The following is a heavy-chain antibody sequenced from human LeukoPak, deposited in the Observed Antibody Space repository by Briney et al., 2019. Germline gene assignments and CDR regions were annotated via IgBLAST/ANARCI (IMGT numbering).Heavy chain of an antibody. CDR2: INPNSAAS. J-gene: IGHJ4*02. CDR3: ARDFYGSRPGAFDY. Sequence: ASVKVSCKASGYTFTGYYMHWVRQAPGQGLEWMGQINPNSAASHYAQKFQDRVTMTSDTSINMAYMEPRSLRSDDTAVYYCARDFYGSRPGAFDYWGQGTLITVSS. D-gene: IGHD3-10*01. V-gene: IGHV1-2*06. CDR1: GYTFTGYY.